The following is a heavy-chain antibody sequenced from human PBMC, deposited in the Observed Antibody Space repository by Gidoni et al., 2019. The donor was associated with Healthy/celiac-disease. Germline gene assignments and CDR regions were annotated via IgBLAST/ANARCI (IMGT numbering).Heavy chain of an antibody. J-gene: IGHJ4*02. CDR2: ISGSGGGT. CDR1: GFNFTNYA. CDR3: ANLYDRPPYYFES. Sequence: EVQLLESGGGLVQRGGSLSLSCAASGFNFTNYAISWVRQAPGKGLEWVSTISGSGGGTYYADSVKGRFTISRDNSKNTLYLQMNSLRAGDTALYFCANLYDRPPYYFESWGQGTLVTVSS. D-gene: IGHD2-2*02. V-gene: IGHV3-23*01.